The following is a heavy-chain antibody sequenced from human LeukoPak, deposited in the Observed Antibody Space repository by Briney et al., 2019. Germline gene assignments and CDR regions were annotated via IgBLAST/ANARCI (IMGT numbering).Heavy chain of an antibody. Sequence: SETLSLTCAAYGGSFSGYYWSWIRQPPGKGLEWIGEINHSGSTNYNPSLKSRVTISVDTSKNQFSLKLSSVTAADTAVYYCARRMVVTAMFDYWGQGTLVTVSS. V-gene: IGHV4-34*01. D-gene: IGHD2-21*02. CDR2: INHSGST. J-gene: IGHJ4*02. CDR3: ARRMVVTAMFDY. CDR1: GGSFSGYY.